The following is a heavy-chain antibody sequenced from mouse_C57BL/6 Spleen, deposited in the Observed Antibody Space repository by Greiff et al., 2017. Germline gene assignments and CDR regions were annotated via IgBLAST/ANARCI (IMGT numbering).Heavy chain of an antibody. J-gene: IGHJ4*01. Sequence: VQLKESGAELVRPGASVTLSCKASGYTFTDYEMHWVKQTPVHGLEWIGAIDPETGGTAYNQKFKGKAILTADKSSSTAYMELRSLTSEDSAVYYCTIYGSSYGAMDYWGQGTSVTVSS. V-gene: IGHV1-15*01. D-gene: IGHD1-1*01. CDR3: TIYGSSYGAMDY. CDR1: GYTFTDYE. CDR2: IDPETGGT.